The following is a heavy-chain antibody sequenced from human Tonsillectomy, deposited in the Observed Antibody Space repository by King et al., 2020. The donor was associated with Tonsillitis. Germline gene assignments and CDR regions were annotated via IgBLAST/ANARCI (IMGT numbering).Heavy chain of an antibody. Sequence: VQLVESGGGVVQPGRSLRLSCAASGFTFSSYVMHWVRQAPGKGLEWVAVISYDGSNKYYADSVKGRFTISRDNSKNTLYLQMNSLRAEDTAVYYCARGPAFPRYYYYYGMDVWGQGTTVTVSS. D-gene: IGHD2-2*01. J-gene: IGHJ6*02. CDR3: ARGPAFPRYYYYYGMDV. CDR1: GFTFSSYV. V-gene: IGHV3-30-3*01. CDR2: ISYDGSNK.